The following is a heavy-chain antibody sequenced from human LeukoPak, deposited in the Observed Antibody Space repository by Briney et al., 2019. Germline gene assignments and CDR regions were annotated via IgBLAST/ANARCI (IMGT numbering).Heavy chain of an antibody. CDR1: GGSISSGGYY. D-gene: IGHD3-3*01. CDR3: ARDWRGDFWSGYLDY. V-gene: IGHV4-31*03. CDR2: IYYSGST. Sequence: PSQTLSLTCTVSGGSISSGGYYWSWIRQHPGKGLEWIGYIYYSGSTYYNPSLKSRVTISVDTSKNQFSLKLSSVTAADTAVYYCARDWRGDFWSGYLDYWGQGTLVTVSP. J-gene: IGHJ4*02.